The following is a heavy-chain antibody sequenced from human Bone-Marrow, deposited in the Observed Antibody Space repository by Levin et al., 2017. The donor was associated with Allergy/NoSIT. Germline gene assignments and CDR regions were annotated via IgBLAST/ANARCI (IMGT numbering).Heavy chain of an antibody. CDR3: ARGGGAYCGTDGYRNFDY. D-gene: IGHD2-21*02. V-gene: IGHV3-53*01. CDR2: IYSGGST. CDR1: GFTVSTNY. J-gene: IGHJ4*02. Sequence: GGSLRLSCAVSGFTVSTNYMSWVRQAPGKGLEWVSVIYSGGSTYYADSVKGRFTISRDTSKNTLDLQMNSLRAEDTAVYYCARGGGAYCGTDGYRNFDYWGQGTLVTVSS.